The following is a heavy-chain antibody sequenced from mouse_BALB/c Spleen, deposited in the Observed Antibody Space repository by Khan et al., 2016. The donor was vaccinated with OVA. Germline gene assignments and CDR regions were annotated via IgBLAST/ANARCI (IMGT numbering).Heavy chain of an antibody. CDR2: INPSTGYT. V-gene: IGHV1-7*01. J-gene: IGHJ3*01. D-gene: IGHD2-2*01. CDR3: GRGGYGSFAY. CDR1: GYTFTSYW. Sequence: QVQLQQSGAKLAKPGASVKMSCKASGYTFTSYWMHWVKQRPGQGLEWIGYINPSTGYTEYNQKFKDKATLTADKSSSTAYMQLSSLTSEDSAVYYCGRGGYGSFAYWGQGTLVTVSA.